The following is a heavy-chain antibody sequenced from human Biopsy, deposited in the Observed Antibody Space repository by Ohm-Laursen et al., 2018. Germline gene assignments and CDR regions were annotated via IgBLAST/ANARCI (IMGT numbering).Heavy chain of an antibody. CDR3: ARTSWFGDATGWGHYFDH. D-gene: IGHD3-10*01. V-gene: IGHV2-70*04. Sequence: PTQTLTLTCSFSGFSVTTNGMRVSWIRQPPGKALEWLARIDWDDDKFYNTSLETRLTISKDTSKNQVVLTMTNMDPVDTATYYCARTSWFGDATGWGHYFDHWGQGTLVTVSS. J-gene: IGHJ4*02. CDR1: GFSVTTNGMR. CDR2: IDWDDDK.